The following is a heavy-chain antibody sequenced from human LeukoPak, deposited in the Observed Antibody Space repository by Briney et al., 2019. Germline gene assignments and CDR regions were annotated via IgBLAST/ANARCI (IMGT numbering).Heavy chain of an antibody. J-gene: IGHJ4*02. CDR1: GFTFSSYA. CDR2: ISGSGGST. D-gene: IGHD3-3*01. Sequence: PGGSLRLSCAASGFTFSSYAMSWVRPAPGKGLEWVSAISGSGGSTYYADSVKGRFTISRDNSKNTLYLQMNSLRAEDTAVYYCAKNYDFWSGYSSTLYFDYWGQGTLVTVSS. CDR3: AKNYDFWSGYSSTLYFDY. V-gene: IGHV3-23*01.